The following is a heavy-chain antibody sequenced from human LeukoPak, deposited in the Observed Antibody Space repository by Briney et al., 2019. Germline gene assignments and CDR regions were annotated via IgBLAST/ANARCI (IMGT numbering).Heavy chain of an antibody. CDR2: INPNSGGT. CDR1: GYTFTSYG. D-gene: IGHD6-6*01. CDR3: ARDWGSSSDYYFDY. V-gene: IGHV1-2*02. J-gene: IGHJ4*02. Sequence: ASVKVSCKASGYTFTSYGISWVRQAPGQGLEWMGWINPNSGGTNYAQKFQGRVTMTRDTSISTAYMELSRLRSDDTAVYYCARDWGSSSDYYFDYWGQGTLVTVSS.